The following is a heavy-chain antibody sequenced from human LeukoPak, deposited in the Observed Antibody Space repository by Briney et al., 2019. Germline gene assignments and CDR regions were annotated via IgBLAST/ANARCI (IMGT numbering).Heavy chain of an antibody. CDR2: IGTAGDT. V-gene: IGHV3-13*01. Sequence: PGGSLRLSCAASGFTFSSYDMHWVRQATGKGLEWVSAIGTAGDTYYPGSVKGRFTISRENAKNSLYLQMNSLRAGDTAVYYCARGSPPYCYYYMDVWGKGTTVTVSS. J-gene: IGHJ6*03. CDR3: ARGSPPYCYYYMDV. CDR1: GFTFSSYD.